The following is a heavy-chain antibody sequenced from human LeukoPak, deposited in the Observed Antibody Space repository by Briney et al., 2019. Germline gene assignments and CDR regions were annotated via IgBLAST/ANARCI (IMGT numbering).Heavy chain of an antibody. V-gene: IGHV3-21*01. CDR3: AREGNYGGNGY. Sequence: GGSLRLSCTASGFTLSSYSMNWVRQAPGKGLEWVSSITSSSSYIYYGDSVKGRFTISRDNARNSLYLQMNSLRAEDTAVYYCAREGNYGGNGYWGQGTLVTVSS. CDR1: GFTLSSYS. CDR2: ITSSSSYI. D-gene: IGHD4-23*01. J-gene: IGHJ4*02.